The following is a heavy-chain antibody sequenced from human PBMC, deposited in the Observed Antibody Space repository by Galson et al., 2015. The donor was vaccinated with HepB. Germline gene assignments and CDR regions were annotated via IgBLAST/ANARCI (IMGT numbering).Heavy chain of an antibody. CDR1: GFTFSDYY. CDR2: ISSSGSTI. D-gene: IGHD3-22*01. CDR3: ARDRRSHSSGYYGSNDY. Sequence: SLRLSCAASGFTFSDYYMSWIRQAPGKGLEWVSYISSSGSTIYYADSVKGRFTISRDNAKNSLYLQMNSLRAEDTAVYYCARDRRSHSSGYYGSNDYWGQGTLVTVSS. J-gene: IGHJ4*02. V-gene: IGHV3-11*01.